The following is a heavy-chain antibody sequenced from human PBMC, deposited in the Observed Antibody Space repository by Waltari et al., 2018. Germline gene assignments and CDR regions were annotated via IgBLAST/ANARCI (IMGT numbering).Heavy chain of an antibody. J-gene: IGHJ4*02. D-gene: IGHD3-9*01. CDR3: ARDGPYFGAGHFDY. CDR2: RKEDGSTK. CDR1: GFTFSNYW. Sequence: EVHLVESGGGLVQPGGSLRLSCAASGFTFSNYWGSWVRQAPGNGLEWVAHRKEDGSTKYYVDSVRGRFTISRDNAKNSLYLQMNSLRAEDTAVYYCARDGPYFGAGHFDYWGQGTLVTVSS. V-gene: IGHV3-7*01.